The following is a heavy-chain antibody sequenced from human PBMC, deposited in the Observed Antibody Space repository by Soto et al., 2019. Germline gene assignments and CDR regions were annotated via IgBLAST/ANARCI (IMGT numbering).Heavy chain of an antibody. D-gene: IGHD3-22*01. V-gene: IGHV3-48*02. CDR1: GFTFSRDS. Sequence: GGSLRLSCAASGFTFSRDSMNWVRQAHGKGLEWVSYISSSSSTIYYADSVKGRFTISRDNAKNSLYLQMNSLRDEDTAVYYCARGLYYYDSRGYWGYWGQGTLVTVSS. CDR3: ARGLYYYDSRGYWGY. J-gene: IGHJ4*02. CDR2: ISSSSSTI.